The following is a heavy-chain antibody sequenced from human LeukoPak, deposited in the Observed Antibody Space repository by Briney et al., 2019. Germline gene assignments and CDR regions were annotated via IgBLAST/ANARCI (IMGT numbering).Heavy chain of an antibody. D-gene: IGHD3-10*01. V-gene: IGHV3-7*03. CDR3: ARVEGSGSFLFDS. J-gene: IGHJ4*02. Sequence: GRSLRLSCAASGFTFSSYGMHWVRQAPGKGLEWVASIKQDGRETYYVDSVKGRFTVSRDNTKNSLYLQMNSLRAEDTAIYYCARVEGSGSFLFDSWGQGTLVTVSS. CDR2: IKQDGRET. CDR1: GFTFSSYG.